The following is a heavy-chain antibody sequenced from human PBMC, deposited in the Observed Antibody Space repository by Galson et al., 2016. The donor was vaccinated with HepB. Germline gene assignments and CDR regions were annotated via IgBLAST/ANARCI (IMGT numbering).Heavy chain of an antibody. D-gene: IGHD2-15*01. CDR2: IWYDGSNK. V-gene: IGHV3-33*06. J-gene: IGHJ4*02. CDR3: AKDPLLLGVVMSAATS. Sequence: SLRLSCAASGFTFSTYGIHWVRQAPGKGLEWVAVIWYDGSNKYYGDSVKGRFTISRDNSKNTLYLQMNSLRAEDTAVYYCAKDPLLLGVVMSAATSWGQGTLVTVSP. CDR1: GFTFSTYG.